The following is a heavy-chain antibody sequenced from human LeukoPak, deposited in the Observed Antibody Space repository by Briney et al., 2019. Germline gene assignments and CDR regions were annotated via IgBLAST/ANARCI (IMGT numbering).Heavy chain of an antibody. CDR1: GFTLSSYW. J-gene: IGHJ6*04. CDR2: INSDGSRT. V-gene: IGHV3-74*01. Sequence: GGSLRLSCAASGFTLSSYWMHWVRQAPGEGLVWVSRINSDGSRTSYADSVKGRFPISRDNAKNTLYLQMNSLRAEDTAVYYCARGGGSSGGNGMDVWGKGTTVTVSS. CDR3: ARGGGSSGGNGMDV. D-gene: IGHD6-25*01.